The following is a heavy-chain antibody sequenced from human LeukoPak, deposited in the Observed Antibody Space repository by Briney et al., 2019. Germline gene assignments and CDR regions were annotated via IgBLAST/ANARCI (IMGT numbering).Heavy chain of an antibody. V-gene: IGHV3-7*01. CDR1: GFTFSGAW. D-gene: IGHD7-27*01. CDR2: IREDGTEK. CDR3: ARHVGISF. Sequence: GGSLRLTCTASGFTFSGAWMTWVRQAPGKGLEWVANIREDGTEKNYVDSVKGRFTISRDNAKNSLFLQMSNLRDDDTAIYYCARHVGISFWGQGTLVTVSS. J-gene: IGHJ4*02.